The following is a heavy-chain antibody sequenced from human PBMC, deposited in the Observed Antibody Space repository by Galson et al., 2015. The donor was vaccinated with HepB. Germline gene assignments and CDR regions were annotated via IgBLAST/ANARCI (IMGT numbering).Heavy chain of an antibody. CDR1: GFSLRASGMC. J-gene: IGHJ4*02. CDR3: ARMPDSSGGAAFYFDY. D-gene: IGHD3-22*01. Sequence: PALVKPTQTLTLTCTFSGFSLRASGMCVGWIRQPPGKALEWLARIDWDDDKYYSTSLKTRLTISKDTSKNQVVLAMTNMDPVDTATYFCARMPDSSGGAAFYFDYWGQGTLVTVSS. V-gene: IGHV2-70*11. CDR2: IDWDDDK.